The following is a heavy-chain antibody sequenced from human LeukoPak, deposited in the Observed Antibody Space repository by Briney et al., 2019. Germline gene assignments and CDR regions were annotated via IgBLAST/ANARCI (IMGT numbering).Heavy chain of an antibody. D-gene: IGHD1-7*01. CDR1: GFTFSIYN. CDR2: ISSSSSYI. V-gene: IGHV3-21*01. Sequence: SGGSLRLSCAASGFTFSIYNMNWVRQAPGKGLEWVSSISSSSSYIYYADSVKGRFTISRDNRENSLYLQMTSLRAEDTAVYFCARDTTGTTPFWFDSWGQGALVTVSS. CDR3: ARDTTGTTPFWFDS. J-gene: IGHJ5*01.